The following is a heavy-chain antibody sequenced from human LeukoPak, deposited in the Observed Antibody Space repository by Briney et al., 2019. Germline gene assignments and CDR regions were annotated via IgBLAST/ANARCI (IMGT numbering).Heavy chain of an antibody. Sequence: GASVKVSCKASGGTFSSYAISWVRQAPGQGLEWMGRIIPILGIANYAQKFQGRVTITADKSTSTAYMELSSLRSEDTAVYYCARDDSYGLYHYYGMDVWGQGTTVTVSS. D-gene: IGHD5-18*01. V-gene: IGHV1-69*04. CDR3: ARDDSYGLYHYYGMDV. CDR2: IIPILGIA. J-gene: IGHJ6*02. CDR1: GGTFSSYA.